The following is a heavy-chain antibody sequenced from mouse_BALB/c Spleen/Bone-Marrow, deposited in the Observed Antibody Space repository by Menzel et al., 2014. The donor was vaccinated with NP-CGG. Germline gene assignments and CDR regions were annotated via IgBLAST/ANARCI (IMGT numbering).Heavy chain of an antibody. CDR1: GFNIKDTY. Sequence: ESGAEPVKPGASVKLSCTASGFNIKDTYMHWVKQRPEQGLEWIGRIDPANGNTKYGPMFQGKATITADTSSNTAYLQLSSLTSEDTAVYYCARRGDGYYAWFAYWGQGTLVTVSA. D-gene: IGHD2-3*01. J-gene: IGHJ3*01. CDR2: IDPANGNT. CDR3: ARRGDGYYAWFAY. V-gene: IGHV14-3*02.